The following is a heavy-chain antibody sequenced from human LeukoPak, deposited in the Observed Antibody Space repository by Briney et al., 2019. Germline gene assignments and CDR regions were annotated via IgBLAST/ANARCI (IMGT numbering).Heavy chain of an antibody. J-gene: IGHJ4*02. CDR2: ISGSGGST. D-gene: IGHD4-17*01. CDR1: GFTFSSYA. CDR3: AKDLEPHDYGGPH. V-gene: IGHV3-23*01. Sequence: PGGSLRLSCAASGFTFSSYAMSWVRQAPGKGLEWVSAISGSGGSTYYADSVKGRFTVSRDNSKNTLYLQMNSLRAEDTAVYYCAKDLEPHDYGGPHWGQGTLVTVSS.